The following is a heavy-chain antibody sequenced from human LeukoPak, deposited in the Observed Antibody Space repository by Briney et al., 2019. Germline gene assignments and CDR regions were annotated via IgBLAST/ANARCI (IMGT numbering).Heavy chain of an antibody. CDR2: IYDSGNT. CDR1: GGSVSSYY. CDR3: AKGEGDY. V-gene: IGHV4-59*02. D-gene: IGHD2-21*01. Sequence: SETPSLTCTVPGGSVSSYYWSWIRQPPGNGLEWSGYIYDSGNTNYNPSLKSRVTISVDTSKNQFSLKVRSVTAADTAVYYCAKGEGDYWGQGTLVTVSS. J-gene: IGHJ4*02.